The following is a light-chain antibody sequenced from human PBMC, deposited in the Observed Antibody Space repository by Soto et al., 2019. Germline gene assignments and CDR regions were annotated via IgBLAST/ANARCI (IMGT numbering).Light chain of an antibody. CDR3: QQHNSYPVT. Sequence: DIQLTQSPSFLSASVGDRVTITCRASQVISSYLAWYQQNPGKAPKLLIYAASTLQSEVPSRFSGSGSGTEFTLTISSLQPEDFATYYCQQHNSYPVTFGGGTKVEIK. CDR1: QVISSY. V-gene: IGKV1-9*01. J-gene: IGKJ4*01. CDR2: AAS.